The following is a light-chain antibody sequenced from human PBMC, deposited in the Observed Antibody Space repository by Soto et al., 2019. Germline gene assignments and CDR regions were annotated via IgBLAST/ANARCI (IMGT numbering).Light chain of an antibody. CDR2: GAS. J-gene: IGKJ1*01. CDR1: QSVSSSY. Sequence: EVGLTHSPGALSFSTGERATLSCRASQSVSSSYLAWYQHKPGQAPRLLIYGASTRATGIPARFSGSGSGTEFTLTISSLQSEDFAVYYCQQYNNWPPWPFGQGTKVDNK. CDR3: QQYNNWPPWP. V-gene: IGKV3-15*01.